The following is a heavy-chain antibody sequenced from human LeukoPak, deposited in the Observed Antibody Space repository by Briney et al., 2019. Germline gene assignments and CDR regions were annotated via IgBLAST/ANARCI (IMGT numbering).Heavy chain of an antibody. Sequence: ASVKVSCKASGYTFSDYYIHWVRQAPGQGLEWMGWISPNNGGTKYAQKFQDRVTMTRDTSISTAFLDLSRLRSDDTAVYYCARRNGSGSYYLFEYYYYYYMDVWGKGTTVTISS. J-gene: IGHJ6*03. D-gene: IGHD3-10*01. CDR2: ISPNNGGT. CDR1: GYTFSDYY. CDR3: ARRNGSGSYYLFEYYYYYYMDV. V-gene: IGHV1-2*02.